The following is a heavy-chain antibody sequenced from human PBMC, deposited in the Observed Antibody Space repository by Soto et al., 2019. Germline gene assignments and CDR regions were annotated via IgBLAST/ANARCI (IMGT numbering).Heavy chain of an antibody. CDR1: GFTFSSYA. D-gene: IGHD6-6*01. Sequence: GGSLRLSCAASGFTFSSYAMSWVRQAPGNGLEWVSAISGSGGSTYYADSVKGRFTISRDNSKNTLYLQMNSLRAEDTAVYYCAKAIIAAVGPLDYWGQGTLVTVSS. CDR3: AKAIIAAVGPLDY. V-gene: IGHV3-23*01. CDR2: ISGSGGST. J-gene: IGHJ4*02.